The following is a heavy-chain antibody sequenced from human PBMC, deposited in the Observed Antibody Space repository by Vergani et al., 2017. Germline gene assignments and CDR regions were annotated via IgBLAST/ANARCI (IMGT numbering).Heavy chain of an antibody. CDR1: AFKFYSYT. Sequence: VQLLESGGGLVQPGGSLRLSCEAFAFKFYSYTMTWVRQAPGKGLEWVSFINNRGVAKYYADAVKGRFTISRDNSKNMLYLQMNSLRVEDTAIYYCAKDDSSSERFLDSWGQGSLVTVSS. V-gene: IGHV3-23*01. D-gene: IGHD6-13*01. J-gene: IGHJ4*02. CDR3: AKDDSSSERFLDS. CDR2: INNRGVAK.